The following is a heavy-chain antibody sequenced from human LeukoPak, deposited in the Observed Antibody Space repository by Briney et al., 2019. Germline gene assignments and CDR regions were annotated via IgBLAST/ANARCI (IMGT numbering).Heavy chain of an antibody. CDR3: ASRTGD. J-gene: IGHJ4*02. D-gene: IGHD7-27*01. Sequence: GGSLRLSCAASGFTFSSYAMSWVRQAPGKGLEWVAVISYDGSNKYYADSVKGRFTISRDNSKNTLYLQMNSLRAEDTAVYYCASRTGDWGQGTLVTVSS. V-gene: IGHV3-30-3*01. CDR1: GFTFSSYA. CDR2: ISYDGSNK.